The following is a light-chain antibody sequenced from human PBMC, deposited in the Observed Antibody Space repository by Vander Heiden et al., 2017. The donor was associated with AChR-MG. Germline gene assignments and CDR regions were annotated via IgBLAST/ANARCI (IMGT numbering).Light chain of an antibody. CDR3: QQYNSYPYT. J-gene: IGKJ2*01. V-gene: IGKV1-5*03. CDR1: QSISSW. CDR2: KAS. Sequence: DIQMTQSPSTLSASAGDTVTIACRASQSISSWLAWYQQKPGKSPKLLIYKASSLESGVPSRFSGSGSGTEFTLTISSLQPDDFATYYCQQYNSYPYTFGQGTKLEIK.